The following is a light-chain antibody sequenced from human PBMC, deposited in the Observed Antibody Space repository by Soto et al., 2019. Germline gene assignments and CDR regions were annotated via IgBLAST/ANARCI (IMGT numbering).Light chain of an antibody. Sequence: DIQMTQSPSSLSASVGDRVTITCRASQSISSYLNWYQQKPGKAPKLLIYKASSLESGVPSRLSGSGSGTEFTLTISSLQPDDFATYFCLQYNTYPFTFGQGTRLEI. J-gene: IGKJ5*01. CDR1: QSISSY. V-gene: IGKV1-5*03. CDR3: LQYNTYPFT. CDR2: KAS.